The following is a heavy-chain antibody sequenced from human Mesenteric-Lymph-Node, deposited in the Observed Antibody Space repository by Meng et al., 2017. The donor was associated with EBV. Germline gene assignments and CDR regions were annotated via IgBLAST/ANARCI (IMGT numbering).Heavy chain of an antibody. CDR1: GGSISSNSW. Sequence: QVWLQESGPGLVKSSGTLSLTCAVSGGSISSNSWGSWVRQPPGKGLEWIGQIYHSGSTNYNPSLKSRVTISVDKSKNQFSLKLSSVTAADMAVYYCAGSGSYSSFDYWGQGILVTVSS. CDR3: AGSGSYSSFDY. CDR2: IYHSGST. J-gene: IGHJ4*02. D-gene: IGHD3-10*01. V-gene: IGHV4-4*02.